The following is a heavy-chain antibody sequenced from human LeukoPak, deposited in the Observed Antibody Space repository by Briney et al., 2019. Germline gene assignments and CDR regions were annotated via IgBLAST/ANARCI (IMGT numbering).Heavy chain of an antibody. CDR1: GYTLTELS. CDR3: ATGSNSGSYFFRAFDI. Sequence: ASVKVSCKVSGYTLTELSMHWVRQAPGKGLEWMGGFDPEGGETIYAQKFQGRVTMTEDTSTDTAYMELSSLRSEDTAVYYCATGSNSGSYFFRAFDIWGQGTMVTVSS. D-gene: IGHD1-26*01. V-gene: IGHV1-24*01. J-gene: IGHJ3*02. CDR2: FDPEGGET.